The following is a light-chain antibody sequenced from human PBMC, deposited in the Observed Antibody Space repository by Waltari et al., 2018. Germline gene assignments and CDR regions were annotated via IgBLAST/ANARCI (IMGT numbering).Light chain of an antibody. CDR1: QSIAGN. Sequence: ETVITQSPATLPVSAGDRATLSCRASQSIAGNLAWYQEKTGQAPRLLIYGASTRATGVPARFSGSGSGTEFTLTISSLQSEDFAVYYCQQYKNGPQAFGQGTKVEIK. CDR2: GAS. J-gene: IGKJ1*01. V-gene: IGKV3-15*01. CDR3: QQYKNGPQA.